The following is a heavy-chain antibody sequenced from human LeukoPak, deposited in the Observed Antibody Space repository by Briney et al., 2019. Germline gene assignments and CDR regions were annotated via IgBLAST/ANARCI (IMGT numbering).Heavy chain of an antibody. J-gene: IGHJ4*02. V-gene: IGHV3-30*02. CDR1: GLTFSSYG. CDR3: AKDLSGIYYFDY. Sequence: GGSLRLSCAASGLTFSSYGMHWVRQAPGKGLEWVAFIRYDRSNKNYADSVKGRFTISRDNSKNTLYLQMNSLRAEDTAVHYCAKDLSGIYYFDYWGQGTLVTVSS. CDR2: IRYDRSNK. D-gene: IGHD1-26*01.